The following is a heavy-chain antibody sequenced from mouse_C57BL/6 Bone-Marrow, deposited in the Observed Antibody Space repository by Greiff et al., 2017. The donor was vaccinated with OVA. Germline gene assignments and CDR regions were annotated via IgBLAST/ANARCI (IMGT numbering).Heavy chain of an antibody. V-gene: IGHV1-7*01. CDR3: ARTNTTVQMDY. CDR1: GYTFTSYW. J-gene: IGHJ4*01. Sequence: QVQLQQSGAELAKPGASVKLSCKASGYTFTSYWMHWVKQRPGQGLEWIGYINPSSGYTKYNQKFKGKATLTADKSSSTAYMQLSSLTYEDSAVYYSARTNTTVQMDYWGQGTSVTVSS. D-gene: IGHD1-1*01. CDR2: INPSSGYT.